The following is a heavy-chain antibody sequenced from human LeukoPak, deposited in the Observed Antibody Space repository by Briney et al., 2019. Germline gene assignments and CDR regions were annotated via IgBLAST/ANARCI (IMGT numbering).Heavy chain of an antibody. Sequence: GASVKVSCKASGYTFNAYYLHWVRQAPGQGLEWMGCINPNSGDTKYAQKFQGRVTMTGDTSISTAYMELSRLRFDDTAVYYCAILRLSTGLWWFFDLWGRGTLVTVSS. D-gene: IGHD2-8*02. CDR3: AILRLSTGLWWFFDL. J-gene: IGHJ2*01. V-gene: IGHV1-2*02. CDR2: INPNSGDT. CDR1: GYTFNAYY.